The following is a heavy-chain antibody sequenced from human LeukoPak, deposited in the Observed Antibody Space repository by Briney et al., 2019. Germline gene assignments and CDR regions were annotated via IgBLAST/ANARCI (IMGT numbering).Heavy chain of an antibody. CDR1: GVSISSGGYS. CDR2: IYYSGST. CDR3: ARDYKRTRGIAAAGPLDY. Sequence: PSETLSLTCAVSGVSISSGGYSWGWIRQPPGKGLEWIGSIYYSGSTYYNPSLKSRVTISVDTSKNQFSLKLSSVTAADTAVYYCARDYKRTRGIAAAGPLDYWGQGTLVTVSS. D-gene: IGHD6-13*01. J-gene: IGHJ4*02. V-gene: IGHV4-39*07.